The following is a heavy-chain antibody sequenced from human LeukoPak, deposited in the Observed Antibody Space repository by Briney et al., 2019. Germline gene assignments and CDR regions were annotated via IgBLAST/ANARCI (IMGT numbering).Heavy chain of an antibody. CDR3: ARDIMPVPAATYASDI. V-gene: IGHV4-59*12. Sequence: PSETLSLTCTVSGGSISSYYWSWIRQPPGKGLEWIGYIYYSGSTNYNPSLKSRVTISVDTSKNQFSLKLSSVTAADTAVYYCARDIMPVPAATYASDICGQGTMVTVSS. CDR1: GGSISSYY. J-gene: IGHJ3*02. CDR2: IYYSGST. D-gene: IGHD2-2*01.